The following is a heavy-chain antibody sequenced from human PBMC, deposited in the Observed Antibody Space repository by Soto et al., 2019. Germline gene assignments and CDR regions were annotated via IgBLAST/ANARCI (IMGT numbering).Heavy chain of an antibody. D-gene: IGHD4-4*01. CDR3: ARGRFSWTTSFDY. CDR2: ISSSSSTI. V-gene: IGHV3-48*01. J-gene: IGHJ4*02. CDR1: GFTFSSYS. Sequence: GGSLRLSCAASGFTFSSYSMNWVRQAPGKGLEWVSYISSSSSTIYYADSVKGRFTISRDNAKNSLYLQMNSLRAEDTAVYYCARGRFSWTTSFDYWGQGTLVTVSS.